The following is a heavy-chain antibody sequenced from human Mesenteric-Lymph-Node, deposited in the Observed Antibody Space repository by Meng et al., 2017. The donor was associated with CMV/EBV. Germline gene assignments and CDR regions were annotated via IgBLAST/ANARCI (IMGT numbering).Heavy chain of an antibody. D-gene: IGHD2-15*01. Sequence: CTASGYSFSEYYISWIRQAPGKGLEWLSYISYSSSYTDYADSVEGRFTISRDNAKNSLYLQMNSLSAEDTALYYCVRGSVYVAGLFDFRGQGSLVTVSS. V-gene: IGHV3-11*06. J-gene: IGHJ4*02. CDR2: ISYSSSYT. CDR1: GYSFSEYY. CDR3: VRGSVYVAGLFDF.